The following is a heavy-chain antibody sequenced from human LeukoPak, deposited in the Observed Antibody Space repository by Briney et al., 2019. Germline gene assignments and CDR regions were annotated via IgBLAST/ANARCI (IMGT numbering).Heavy chain of an antibody. V-gene: IGHV3-33*01. Sequence: GSLRLSCVASGFTLSSRGMHWVRQAPGKGLEWVAVIWYDGSNKYYADSMKGRFTISRDNSKNTLYLEMSSLRAEDTAVYYCTSFEYWGQGTLVTVSS. CDR1: GFTLSSRG. J-gene: IGHJ4*02. CDR2: IWYDGSNK. CDR3: TSFEY.